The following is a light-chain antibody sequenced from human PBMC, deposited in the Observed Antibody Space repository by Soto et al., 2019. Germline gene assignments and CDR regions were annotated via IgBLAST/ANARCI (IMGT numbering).Light chain of an antibody. Sequence: QSALTQPASVSGSPGQSITSSCTGSTSDIEAYDLVSWYQQHPGKAPSLIIYEVNKRPSGVSNRFSGSKSGDTASLTISGLQADDEADYYCCSYARASNYVFGTGTKVTVL. CDR1: TSDIEAYDL. CDR2: EVN. V-gene: IGLV2-23*02. J-gene: IGLJ1*01. CDR3: CSYARASNYV.